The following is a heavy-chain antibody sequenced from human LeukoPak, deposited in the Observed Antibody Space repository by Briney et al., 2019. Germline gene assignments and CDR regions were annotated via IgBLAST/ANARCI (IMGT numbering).Heavy chain of an antibody. CDR1: GGTLSSYA. V-gene: IGHV1-69*01. CDR2: IIPIFGTA. Sequence: ASVKVSYKASGGTLSSYAISLVRQAPGQGLEWMGGIIPIFGTANYAQKFQGRVTITADESTSTAYMELSSLRSEDTAVYYCARSIYCSSTSCSVYFQHWSQGTLVTVSS. J-gene: IGHJ1*01. D-gene: IGHD2-2*01. CDR3: ARSIYCSSTSCSVYFQH.